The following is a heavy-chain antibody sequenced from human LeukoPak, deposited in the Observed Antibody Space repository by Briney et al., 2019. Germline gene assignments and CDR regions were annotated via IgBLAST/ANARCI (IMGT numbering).Heavy chain of an antibody. V-gene: IGHV1-69*01. CDR2: ISPLLGAS. CDR3: VTFDVLTGFEY. Sequence: SVKVSCKASGGTFSDYVIIWVRQAPGQGLNWMGGISPLLGASKHTQNFHDRVTITADESTTTAYMELSDLRSADTAVYYCVTFDVLTGFEYWGQGTLVTVSS. CDR1: GGTFSDYV. J-gene: IGHJ4*02. D-gene: IGHD3-9*01.